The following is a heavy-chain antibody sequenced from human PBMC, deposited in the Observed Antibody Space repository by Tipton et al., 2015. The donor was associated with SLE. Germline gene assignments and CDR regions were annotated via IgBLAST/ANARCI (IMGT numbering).Heavy chain of an antibody. CDR3: ARGQGLSLNIVVVPAANYFDY. D-gene: IGHD2-2*01. V-gene: IGHV4-34*01. CDR1: GGSISSHY. J-gene: IGHJ4*02. CDR2: INHSGST. Sequence: TLSLTCTVSGGSISSHYWSWIRQPPGKGLEWIGEINHSGSTNYNPSLKSRVTISVDTSKNQFSLKLSSVTAADTAVYYCARGQGLSLNIVVVPAANYFDYWGQGTLVTVSS.